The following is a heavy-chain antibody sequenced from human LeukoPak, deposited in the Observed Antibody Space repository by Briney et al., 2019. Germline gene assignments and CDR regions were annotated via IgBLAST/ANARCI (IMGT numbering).Heavy chain of an antibody. V-gene: IGHV1-18*01. D-gene: IGHD2-2*01. CDR3: ATYQLLMGGNWLDL. Sequence: ASVTVSRKSSGYTFTSYGISWVRRAPGQALEGMGGSSAYNCYTNYAQKLQGRHTQNTHTSTSTANMEPRNLSSDDTADYQCATYQLLMGGNWLDLWGQGTLVTVSS. CDR2: SSAYNCYT. CDR1: GYTFTSYG. J-gene: IGHJ5*02.